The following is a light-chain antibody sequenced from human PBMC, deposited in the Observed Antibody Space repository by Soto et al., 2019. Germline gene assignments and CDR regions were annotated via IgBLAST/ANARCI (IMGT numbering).Light chain of an antibody. V-gene: IGLV2-8*01. Sequence: QSVLTQPPSASGSPGQSVTISCTGTSSDVGGYNYVSWYQQHPGKAPKLMIYEVSKRPSGVPDRFSGSKSGNTASLTVSGLQAEDEADYYCSPYEGSNNWVFGGGTQLTVL. CDR1: SSDVGGYNY. CDR2: EVS. CDR3: SPYEGSNNWV. J-gene: IGLJ3*02.